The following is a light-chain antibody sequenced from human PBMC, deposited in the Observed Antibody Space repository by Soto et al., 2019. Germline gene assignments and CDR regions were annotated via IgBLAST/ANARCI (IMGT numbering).Light chain of an antibody. Sequence: EIVMTQSPATLSVSPGERATLSCRASQSVSSNLAWYQQKPGQAPRLLIYDASTRATGIPARFSGSGSGTEFTLTISSLQSEDFAVYYCQQYINRLTFGGGTKVDIK. CDR1: QSVSSN. J-gene: IGKJ4*01. V-gene: IGKV3-15*01. CDR2: DAS. CDR3: QQYINRLT.